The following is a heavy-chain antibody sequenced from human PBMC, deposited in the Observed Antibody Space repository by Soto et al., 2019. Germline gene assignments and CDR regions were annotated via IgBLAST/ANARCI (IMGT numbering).Heavy chain of an antibody. V-gene: IGHV3-30*18. CDR2: ISHDGDKK. CDR3: AKELYLVVSEKRLCVF. D-gene: IGHD3-16*02. CDR1: GFTFSAYG. J-gene: IGHJ4*02. Sequence: GGSLRLACAASGFTFSAYGFHWVRQAPGKGLEWVAFISHDGDKKYYADSVKGRLTISRDNSKNTLYLQMNSLRAEDTAVYSCAKELYLVVSEKRLCVFWGQGTLVTVSS.